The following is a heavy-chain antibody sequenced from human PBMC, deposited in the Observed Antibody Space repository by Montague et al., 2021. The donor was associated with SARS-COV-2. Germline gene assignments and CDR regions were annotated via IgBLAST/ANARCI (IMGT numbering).Heavy chain of an antibody. J-gene: IGHJ3*02. CDR3: AKVAGSHDTFDI. CDR2: IYHSGST. D-gene: IGHD6-19*01. V-gene: IGHV4-59*04. Sequence: SETLSLTCTVSGGSISSYYWGWIRQPPGKGLEWIGTIYHSGSTYFNPSLKSRVTISVDTSKNQFSLNLSSVTAADTAVYYCAKVAGSHDTFDIWGRGTVVTVSS. CDR1: GGSISSYY.